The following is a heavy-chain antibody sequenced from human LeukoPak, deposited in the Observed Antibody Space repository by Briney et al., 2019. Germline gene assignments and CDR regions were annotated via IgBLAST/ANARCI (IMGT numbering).Heavy chain of an antibody. CDR1: GGSIRNYY. V-gene: IGHV4-59*01. J-gene: IGHJ4*02. D-gene: IGHD3-10*01. CDR2: IYYTVNT. CDR3: ARGLFYYGSGSHYFDF. Sequence: PSETLSLTCTVSGGSIRNYYWSWIGQPPGKGLEWIGYIYYTVNTNYNPSLKSRVTISVDTSKNQFSLKVRSVTAADTAVYYCARGLFYYGSGSHYFDFWGRGTLVTVSS.